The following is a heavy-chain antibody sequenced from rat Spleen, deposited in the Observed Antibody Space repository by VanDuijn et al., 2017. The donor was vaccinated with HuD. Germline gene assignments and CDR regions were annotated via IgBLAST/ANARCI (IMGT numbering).Heavy chain of an antibody. V-gene: IGHV5-27*01. CDR1: GFTFSNYW. CDR2: INTGGGAT. D-gene: IGHD1-6*01. J-gene: IGHJ2*01. Sequence: EVQLVETGGGLVQPGRSLKLSCVASGFTFSNYWMYWIRQAPTKGLEWVAYINTGGGATFYRDSVKGRFTISRDNAKSTLYLQMDSLRSEDTATYYCTTAGYTTDFYYPGGFDSWGQGVMVTVSS. CDR3: TTAGYTTDFYYPGGFDS.